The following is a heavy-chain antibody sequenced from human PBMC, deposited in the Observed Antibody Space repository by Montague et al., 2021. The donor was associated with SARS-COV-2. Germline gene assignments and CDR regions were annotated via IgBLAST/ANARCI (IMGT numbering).Heavy chain of an antibody. J-gene: IGHJ6*03. V-gene: IGHV4-61*09. CDR3: ASSYYYGSGTYVYNYYMDV. D-gene: IGHD3-10*01. Sequence: TLSLTCTVSGGSVSSRSHFWSWIRQPAGKGLEWIGHIYATGSAKYNPSLESRVTISVDSSENQFSLRLSSVTAADTAVYYCASSYYYGSGTYVYNYYMDVWGKGTTVTVSS. CDR1: GGSVSSRSHF. CDR2: IYATGSA.